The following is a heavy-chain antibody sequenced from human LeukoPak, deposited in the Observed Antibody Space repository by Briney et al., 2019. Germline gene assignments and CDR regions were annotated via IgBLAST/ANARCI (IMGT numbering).Heavy chain of an antibody. CDR2: IYYSGST. J-gene: IGHJ4*02. D-gene: IGHD1-26*01. CDR1: GGSISSYY. Sequence: NPSETLSLTCTVSGGSISSYYWSWIRQPPGKGLEWIGYIYYSGSTNYNPSLKSRVTISVDTSKNQFSLKLSSVTAADTAVYYCARDSWGGSSFCFDYGGRGTLVTVS. V-gene: IGHV4-59*01. CDR3: ARDSWGGSSFCFDY.